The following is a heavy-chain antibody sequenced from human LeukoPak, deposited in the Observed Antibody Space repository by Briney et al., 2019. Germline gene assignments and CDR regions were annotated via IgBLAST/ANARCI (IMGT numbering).Heavy chain of an antibody. J-gene: IGHJ5*02. CDR2: IYTSGST. CDR3: ARGVVAGNWFDP. D-gene: IGHD2-15*01. Sequence: PSETLSLTCTVSGRSMSSYYWSWIRQPAGKGLEWIRRIYTSGSTNYNPSLKSRVTMSVDTSKNQFSLKLSSVTAADTAVYYCARGVVAGNWFDPWGQGTLVTVSS. V-gene: IGHV4-4*07. CDR1: GRSMSSYY.